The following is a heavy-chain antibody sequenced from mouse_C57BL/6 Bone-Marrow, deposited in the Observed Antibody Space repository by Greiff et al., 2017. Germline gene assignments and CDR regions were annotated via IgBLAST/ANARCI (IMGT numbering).Heavy chain of an antibody. J-gene: IGHJ2*01. CDR1: GFTFSDYG. V-gene: IGHV5-17*01. CDR2: IRSGSSTI. D-gene: IGHD4-1*01. CDR3: ARGTGRYFDY. Sequence: EVMLVESGGGLVKPGGSLKLSCAASGFTFSDYGMHWVRQAPEKGLEWVAYIRSGSSTIYYADTVKGRFTISRDNAKNTLFLQMTSLRSEDTAMYYCARGTGRYFDYWGQGTTLTVSS.